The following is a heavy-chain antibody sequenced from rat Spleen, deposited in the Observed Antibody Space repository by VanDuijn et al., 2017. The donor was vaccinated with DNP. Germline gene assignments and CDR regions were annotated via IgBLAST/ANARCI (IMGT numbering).Heavy chain of an antibody. J-gene: IGHJ3*01. CDR1: GYTFTNSY. V-gene: IGHV1-43*01. CDR3: ARGSRVWFAY. Sequence: QVQLQQSGAELAKPGSSVKISCKASGYTFTNSYMGWIKQTTGQGLDFIGYINTGSGGTNYNEKFKGKATLTVDKSSSTAFMQLSSLTPDDSAVYYCARGSRVWFAYWGQGTLVTVSS. D-gene: IGHD1-11*01. CDR2: INTGSGGT.